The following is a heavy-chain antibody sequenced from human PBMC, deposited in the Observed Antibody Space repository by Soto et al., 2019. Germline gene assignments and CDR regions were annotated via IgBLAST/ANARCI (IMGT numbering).Heavy chain of an antibody. CDR1: GDSIGGVGY. CDR2: ISSSGGT. Sequence: SETLSLTCTVSGDSIGGVGYWSWIRQFPGRGLEWIGCISSSGGTYYNPALNNRISLSLDTSQNQFSLKLLSVTAADTAVYYCAGRGVAARGWFDPWGQGTLVTVSS. CDR3: AGRGVAARGWFDP. D-gene: IGHD6-6*01. V-gene: IGHV4-31*03. J-gene: IGHJ5*02.